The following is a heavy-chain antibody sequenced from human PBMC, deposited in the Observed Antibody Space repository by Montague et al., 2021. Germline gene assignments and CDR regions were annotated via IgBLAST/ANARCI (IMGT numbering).Heavy chain of an antibody. D-gene: IGHD3-22*01. Sequence: SLRLSCAASGFIFSDYRMNWVRQAPGKGLEWVSTISPSGHDTDYADSVKGRFTISRDNAKNALYLQMNSLRAEDTALYYCARACYFEMSGYGMGAWGQGTTVTVSS. V-gene: IGHV3-21*01. CDR3: ARACYFEMSGYGMGA. J-gene: IGHJ6*02. CDR1: GFIFSDYR. CDR2: ISPSGHDT.